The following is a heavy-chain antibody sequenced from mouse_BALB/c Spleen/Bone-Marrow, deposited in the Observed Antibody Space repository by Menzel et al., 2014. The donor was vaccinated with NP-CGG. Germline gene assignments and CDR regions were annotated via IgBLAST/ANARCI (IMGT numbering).Heavy chain of an antibody. V-gene: IGHV5-12-2*01. CDR2: ISNGGGST. J-gene: IGHJ2*01. D-gene: IGHD2-1*01. CDR1: GFTFSSYT. Sequence: DVMLVESGGGLVQPGGSLKLPCAASGFTFSSYTMSWVRQTPEKRLEWVAYISNGGGSTYYPDTVKGRFTISRDNAKNTLYLQMSSLKSEDTAMYYCARQIYFPYFDYWGQGTTLTVSS. CDR3: ARQIYFPYFDY.